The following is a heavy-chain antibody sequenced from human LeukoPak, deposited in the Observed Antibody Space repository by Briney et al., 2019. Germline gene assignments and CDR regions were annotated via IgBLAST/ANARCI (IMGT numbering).Heavy chain of an antibody. J-gene: IGHJ3*02. V-gene: IGHV1-18*01. CDR2: ISAYDGNT. D-gene: IGHD3-22*01. Sequence: ASVKVSCKASGYTFTSYGISWVRQAPGQGLEWMGWISAYDGNTNYAQKLQGRVTMTTDTSTSTAYMELRSLRSDDTAVYYCARDRYYYDSSGHRAFDIWGQGTMVTVSS. CDR1: GYTFTSYG. CDR3: ARDRYYYDSSGHRAFDI.